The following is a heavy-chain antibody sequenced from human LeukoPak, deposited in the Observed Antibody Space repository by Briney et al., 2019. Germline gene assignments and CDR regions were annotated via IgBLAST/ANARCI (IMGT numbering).Heavy chain of an antibody. Sequence: ASVTVSFTVSGYTLTELSMHWVRQAPGKGIEWMGGFDPEDGETIYAQKFQGRVTMTEDTSTDTAYMELSSLRSEDTAVYYCATLGGSYYYFDYWGQGTLVTVSS. V-gene: IGHV1-24*01. CDR1: GYTLTELS. D-gene: IGHD1-26*01. J-gene: IGHJ4*02. CDR3: ATLGGSYYYFDY. CDR2: FDPEDGET.